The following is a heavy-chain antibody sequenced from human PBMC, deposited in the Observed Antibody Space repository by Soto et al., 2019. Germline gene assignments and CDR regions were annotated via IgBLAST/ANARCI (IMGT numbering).Heavy chain of an antibody. D-gene: IGHD6-19*01. CDR3: AKESRWDSSGWYDY. Sequence: GGSLRLSCAAPGFTFSSYAMSWVRQAPGKGLEWVSAISGSGGSTYYADSVKGRFTISRDNSKNTLYLQMNSLRAEDTAVYYCAKESRWDSSGWYDYWGQGTLVTVSS. CDR2: ISGSGGST. CDR1: GFTFSSYA. V-gene: IGHV3-23*01. J-gene: IGHJ4*02.